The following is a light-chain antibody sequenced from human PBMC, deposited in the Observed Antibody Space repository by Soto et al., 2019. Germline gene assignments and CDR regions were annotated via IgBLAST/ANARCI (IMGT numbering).Light chain of an antibody. CDR2: DAS. Sequence: EIVLTQSPATLSLSPGERATLSCRASQSVSSYLAWYHQNPGQALRLLIYDASNMATGIPARFSGSGSGTDFTLTISSLEPEDFAVYYWQQRSNWRSAFTFGPGTKVDIK. V-gene: IGKV3-11*01. CDR1: QSVSSY. CDR3: QQRSNWRSAFT. J-gene: IGKJ3*01.